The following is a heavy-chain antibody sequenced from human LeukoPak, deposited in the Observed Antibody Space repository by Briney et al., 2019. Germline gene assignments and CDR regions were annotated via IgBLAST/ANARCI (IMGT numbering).Heavy chain of an antibody. D-gene: IGHD3-22*01. Sequence: GGSLRLSCAASGFTFSSYSMNWVRQAPGKGLEWVSYISSSSSTIYYADSVKGRFTISRDNAKNSLYLQMNSLRAEDTAVYYCARDLGDSSGYPPHDAFDIWGQGTMVTVSS. V-gene: IGHV3-48*04. CDR3: ARDLGDSSGYPPHDAFDI. CDR2: ISSSSSTI. CDR1: GFTFSSYS. J-gene: IGHJ3*02.